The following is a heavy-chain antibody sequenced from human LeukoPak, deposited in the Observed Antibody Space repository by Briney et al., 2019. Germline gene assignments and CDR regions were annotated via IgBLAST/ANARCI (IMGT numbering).Heavy chain of an antibody. V-gene: IGHV4-39*07. Sequence: PSETLSLTCSVSGDSISSGSYSWAWIRQPPGKGLEWIGNIYYSGSTYYNPSLKSRVTISLDTSRNQFSLQLSSMTAADTAVYYCARSEKSSNSWVTSWGQGTLVTVSS. CDR2: IYYSGST. CDR1: GDSISSGSYS. CDR3: ARSEKSSNSWVTS. D-gene: IGHD6-13*01. J-gene: IGHJ5*02.